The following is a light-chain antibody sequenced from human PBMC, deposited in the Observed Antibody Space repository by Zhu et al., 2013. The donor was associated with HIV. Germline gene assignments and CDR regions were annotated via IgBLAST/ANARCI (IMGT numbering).Light chain of an antibody. CDR1: QGIGNN. V-gene: IGKV1-17*01. CDR3: QQFDSYPLT. J-gene: IGKJ4*01. CDR2: AAV. Sequence: DIQMTQSPSSLSASVGDRVTITCRASQGIGNNLGWFQHKPGNAPKRLIYAAVALQSGVPSRFSGSGAGADFTLTIISLRPEDFASYYCQQFDSYPLTFGGGTKVEI.